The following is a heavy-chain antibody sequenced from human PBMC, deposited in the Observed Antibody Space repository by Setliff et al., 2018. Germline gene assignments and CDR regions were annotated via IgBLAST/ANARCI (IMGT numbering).Heavy chain of an antibody. CDR1: GYSFTDYY. J-gene: IGHJ5*02. V-gene: IGHV1-2*02. D-gene: IGHD3-16*01. CDR2: INPKSGGT. CDR3: ARDGISWLMWFDP. Sequence: GSVKVSCKASGYSFTDYYMHWVRQVPGRGLEWMGWINPKSGGTRYAQKFQGRVTMTRDTSISTAYMELSSLRSDDTAVYYCARDGISWLMWFDPWGQGTLVTVSS.